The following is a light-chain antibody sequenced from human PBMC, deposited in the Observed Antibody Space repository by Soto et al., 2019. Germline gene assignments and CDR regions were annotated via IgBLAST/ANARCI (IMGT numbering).Light chain of an antibody. CDR2: EVS. J-gene: IGLJ1*01. V-gene: IGLV2-8*01. Sequence: QSALTQPPSASGSPGQSVTISCTGTSSDVGAYNFVSWYQQHPGKAPKLMIYEVSKRPSGVPTRFSGSKSGNTASLTVSGLQAEDEADYYCSSYAGSTYVFGTGTQLTVL. CDR1: SSDVGAYNF. CDR3: SSYAGSTYV.